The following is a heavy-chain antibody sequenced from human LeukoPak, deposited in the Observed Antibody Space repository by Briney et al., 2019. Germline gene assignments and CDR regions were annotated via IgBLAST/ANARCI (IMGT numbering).Heavy chain of an antibody. Sequence: EASVKVSCKASGYTFTGYYMHWVRQAPGQGLEWMGWINPNSGGTNYAQKFQGGVTMTRDTSISTAYMELSSLRSDDTAVYYCATQPGAAGARGDWFDPWGQGTLVTVSS. CDR3: ATQPGAAGARGDWFDP. CDR2: INPNSGGT. D-gene: IGHD6-13*01. V-gene: IGHV1-2*02. J-gene: IGHJ5*02. CDR1: GYTFTGYY.